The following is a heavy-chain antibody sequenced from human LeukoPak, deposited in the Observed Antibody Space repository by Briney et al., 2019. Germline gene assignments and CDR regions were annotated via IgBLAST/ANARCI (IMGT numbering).Heavy chain of an antibody. D-gene: IGHD1-26*01. Sequence: ASQTLSLTCTASGGSISSGGSYWSWIRQPPGKGLEWIGYIHYSGSTNYNPSLKSRVSISVDTSKTQFSLKLSSVTAADTAVYYCARRQWVPAFDVWGQGTMVTVSS. J-gene: IGHJ3*01. CDR3: ARRQWVPAFDV. V-gene: IGHV4-61*08. CDR2: IHYSGST. CDR1: GGSISSGGSY.